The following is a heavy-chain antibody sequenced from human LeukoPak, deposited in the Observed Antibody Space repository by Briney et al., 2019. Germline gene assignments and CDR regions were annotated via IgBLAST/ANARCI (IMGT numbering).Heavy chain of an antibody. V-gene: IGHV4-4*07. CDR2: IYKSGSS. CDR3: ARGSSEGRDHRAAAGTFSAPAYSWFDP. CDR1: GGSISTYY. J-gene: IGHJ5*02. D-gene: IGHD6-13*01. Sequence: KSSETLSLTCSVSGGSISTYYWSWLRQSAGKGLEWIGRIYKSGSSNYNPSLKSRVSMSVDSSNNHFSLNLSSVTAADTAVYYCARGSSEGRDHRAAAGTFSAPAYSWFDPWGQGTLVTVSS.